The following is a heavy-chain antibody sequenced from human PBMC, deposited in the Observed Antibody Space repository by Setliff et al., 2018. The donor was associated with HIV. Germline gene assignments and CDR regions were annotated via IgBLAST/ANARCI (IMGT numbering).Heavy chain of an antibody. J-gene: IGHJ4*02. Sequence: GESLRLSCAASGFTFSSYSMNWVRQAPGKGLEWVSSISRSSTYIYYADSVKGRFAISRDNAKNSLYLQMNSLRAEDTAVYYCARAPSPSYYYDSSGYYYAYYFDYWGQGTLVTVSS. V-gene: IGHV3-21*06. CDR2: ISRSSTYI. D-gene: IGHD3-22*01. CDR3: ARAPSPSYYYDSSGYYYAYYFDY. CDR1: GFTFSSYS.